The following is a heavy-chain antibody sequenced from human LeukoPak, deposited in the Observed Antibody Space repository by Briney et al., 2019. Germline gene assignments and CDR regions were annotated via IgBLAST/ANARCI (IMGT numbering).Heavy chain of an antibody. J-gene: IGHJ4*02. CDR3: ARDRPRGSMVRGVHDY. CDR2: ISSGSTI. CDR1: GFTFSSYE. V-gene: IGHV3-48*03. D-gene: IGHD3-10*01. Sequence: PGGSLRLSCAASGFTFSSYEMNWVRQAPGKGLEWVSYISSGSTIYYADSVKGRFTISRDNAKNSLYLQMNSLRAEDTAVYYCARDRPRGSMVRGVHDYWGQGTLVTVSS.